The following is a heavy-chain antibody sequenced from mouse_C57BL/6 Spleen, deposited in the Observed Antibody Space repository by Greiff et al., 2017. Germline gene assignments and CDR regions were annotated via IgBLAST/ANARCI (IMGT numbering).Heavy chain of an antibody. CDR1: GYTFTGYW. CDR2: ILPGSGST. J-gene: IGHJ3*01. V-gene: IGHV1-9*01. D-gene: IGHD2-4*01. Sequence: QVQLQQSGAELMKPGASVKLSCKATGYTFTGYWIEWVKQRPGHGLEWIGEILPGSGSTNYNEKFKGKATITADTSSNPAYMQLSILTTEDSAIYYLARKLYDCDGRFAYWGQGTLVTVSA. CDR3: ARKLYDCDGRFAY.